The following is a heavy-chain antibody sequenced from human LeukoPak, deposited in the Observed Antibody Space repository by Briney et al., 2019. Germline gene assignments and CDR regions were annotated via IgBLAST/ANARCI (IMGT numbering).Heavy chain of an antibody. CDR1: GYTFTGYY. Sequence: ASVKASCKASGYTFTGYYMHWVRQAPGQGLEWMGWINPNSGDTNYAQKFQGRVTMTRDTSISTAYMELSSLTSDDAAVYYCARGRYGLLSGYDYWGQGAMVTVSS. CDR3: ARGRYGLLSGYDY. V-gene: IGHV1-2*02. J-gene: IGHJ4*02. D-gene: IGHD3-22*01. CDR2: INPNSGDT.